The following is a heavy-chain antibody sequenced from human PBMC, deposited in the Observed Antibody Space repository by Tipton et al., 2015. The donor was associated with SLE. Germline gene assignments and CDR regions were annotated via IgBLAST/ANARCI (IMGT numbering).Heavy chain of an antibody. J-gene: IGHJ6*03. Sequence: QLVQSGAEVKKPGSSVKVSCKASGGTFSSYAISWVRQAPGQGLEWMGGIIPIFGTANYAQKFQGRVTITTDESTSTAYMEPSSLRSEDTAVYYCARVSGYSYAKGYYMDVWGKGTTVTVPS. V-gene: IGHV1-69*05. CDR2: IIPIFGTA. D-gene: IGHD5-18*01. CDR1: GGTFSSYA. CDR3: ARVSGYSYAKGYYMDV.